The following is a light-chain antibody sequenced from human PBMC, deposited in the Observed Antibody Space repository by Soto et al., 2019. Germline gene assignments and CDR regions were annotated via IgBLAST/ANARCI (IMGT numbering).Light chain of an antibody. CDR1: QTISSW. J-gene: IGKJ1*01. CDR3: QQCYMGWT. V-gene: IGKV1-5*03. Sequence: DIQMTQSPSTLSGSVGDRFTITRRASQTISSWLAWYQQKPGKAPKLLIYKASTLKSGVPSRFSGTGSGTEFTFSITSLQPEDFGTYYCQQCYMGWTFGQGTKVDIK. CDR2: KAS.